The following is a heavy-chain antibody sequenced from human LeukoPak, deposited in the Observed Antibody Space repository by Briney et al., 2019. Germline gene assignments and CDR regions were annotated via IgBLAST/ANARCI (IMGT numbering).Heavy chain of an antibody. CDR2: IRYDGSNK. D-gene: IGHD3-10*01. J-gene: IGHJ5*02. Sequence: PGGSLRLSCAASGFTFSSYGMHWVRQAPGKGLEGVAFIRYDGSNKYYADSVKGRFTISRDNSKNTLYLQMNSLRAEDTAVYYCAKALRPSYGSGRYNWFDPWGQGTLVTVSS. CDR1: GFTFSSYG. CDR3: AKALRPSYGSGRYNWFDP. V-gene: IGHV3-30*02.